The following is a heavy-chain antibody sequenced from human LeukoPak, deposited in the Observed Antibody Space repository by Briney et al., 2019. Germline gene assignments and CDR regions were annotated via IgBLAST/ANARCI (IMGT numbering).Heavy chain of an antibody. CDR1: GFTFSDYY. J-gene: IGHJ4*02. D-gene: IGHD2-2*01. V-gene: IGHV3-11*06. CDR2: ISSSSSYI. Sequence: GGSLRLSCAASGFTFSDYYMSWIRQAPGKGLEWVSSISSSSSYIYYADSVKGRFTISRDNAKNSLYLQMNSLRAEDTAVYYCASAVPAANDFDYWGQGTLVTVSS. CDR3: ASAVPAANDFDY.